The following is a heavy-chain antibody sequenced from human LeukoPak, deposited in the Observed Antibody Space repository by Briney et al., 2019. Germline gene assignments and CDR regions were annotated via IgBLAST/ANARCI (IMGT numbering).Heavy chain of an antibody. CDR2: ISGSGGST. CDR1: GFTFSSYA. Sequence: PGGSLRLSCAASGFTFSSYAMSWVRQAPGKGLEWVSAISGSGGSTYYADSVRGRFTISRDNAKSSLYLQMNSLRAEDTAVYYCARDPAQDLHYWGQGTLVTVSS. J-gene: IGHJ4*02. V-gene: IGHV3-23*01. CDR3: ARDPAQDLHY.